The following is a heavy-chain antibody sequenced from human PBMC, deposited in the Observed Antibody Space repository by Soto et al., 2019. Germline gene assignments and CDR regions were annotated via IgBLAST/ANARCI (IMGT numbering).Heavy chain of an antibody. V-gene: IGHV5-10-1*03. J-gene: IGHJ3*02. CDR3: ARLRVTPGDGFDI. Sequence: EVQLVQSGAEVKKPGESLRISCKGSGYSFSSYWITWVRQMPGKGLEWMGRIDPSDSYTNYSPSFQGHVTISADKSISTAYVQWSSLKDSDTAMYYCARLRVTPGDGFDIWGQGKMVTVS. CDR1: GYSFSSYW. CDR2: IDPSDSYT. D-gene: IGHD2-21*02.